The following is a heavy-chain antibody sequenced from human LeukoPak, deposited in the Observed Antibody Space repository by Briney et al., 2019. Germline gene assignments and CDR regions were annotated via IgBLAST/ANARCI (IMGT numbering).Heavy chain of an antibody. D-gene: IGHD2-2*01. Sequence: GGSLRLSCAASGIIITSYWMSWVRQTPGKGLEWVANIKQDGSEKNYVDSVKGRFTISRDNAKNSLYLQMNSLRAEDTAVYYCARDPVVPAAVYYYYYGMDVWGQGTTVTVSS. J-gene: IGHJ6*02. CDR3: ARDPVVPAAVYYYYYGMDV. CDR2: IKQDGSEK. V-gene: IGHV3-7*01. CDR1: GIIITSYW.